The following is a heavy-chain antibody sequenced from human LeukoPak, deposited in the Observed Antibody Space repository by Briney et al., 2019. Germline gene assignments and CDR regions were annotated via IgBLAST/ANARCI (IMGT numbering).Heavy chain of an antibody. V-gene: IGHV3-48*03. D-gene: IGHD4-17*01. CDR1: GFTFSSYE. Sequence: PGGSLRLSCAASGFTFSSYEMNWVRQAPGKGLEWVSYISSSGSTIYYADSVKGRFTISRDNAKNSLYLQMNSLRSEDTAVYYCASDYDRFDYWGQGTLVTVSS. CDR2: ISSSGSTI. J-gene: IGHJ4*02. CDR3: ASDYDRFDY.